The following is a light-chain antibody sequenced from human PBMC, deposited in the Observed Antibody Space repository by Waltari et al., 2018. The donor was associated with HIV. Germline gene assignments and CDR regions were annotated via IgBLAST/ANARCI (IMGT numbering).Light chain of an antibody. J-gene: IGLJ1*01. CDR2: AAN. Sequence: SSELTQDPVVSVAFGQTIKITCQGDSLRSFFANWYQVRPGQAPVLAVYAANRRPSGIPDRFSASNSRNTSSLSISDSQAVDEADYYCHSRDSNSDHYVFGGGTRVIV. V-gene: IGLV3-19*01. CDR3: HSRDSNSDHYV. CDR1: SLRSFF.